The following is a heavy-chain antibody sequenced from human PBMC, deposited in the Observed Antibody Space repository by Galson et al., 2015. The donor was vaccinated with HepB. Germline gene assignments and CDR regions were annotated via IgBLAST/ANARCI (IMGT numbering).Heavy chain of an antibody. D-gene: IGHD3-22*01. CDR2: IILISETA. V-gene: IGHV1-69*13. Sequence: SVKVSCKASGGTFRNFAISWVRQAPGHGFEWMGAIILISETAHYAQNFQGRLTITADEVTTTAHMDLSSLRTEDTALYYCVQTYYYDNSGQYGGNWGQGTLVAVSS. J-gene: IGHJ4*02. CDR1: GGTFRNFA. CDR3: VQTYYYDNSGQYGGN.